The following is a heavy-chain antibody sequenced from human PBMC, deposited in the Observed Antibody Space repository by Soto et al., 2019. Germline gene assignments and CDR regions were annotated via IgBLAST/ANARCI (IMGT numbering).Heavy chain of an antibody. CDR1: GFKFSNYA. V-gene: IGHV3-23*01. Sequence: PGGSLRLSCAASGFKFSNYAMSWVRQAPGKGLGWVSLISATGGGTYYADSVKGQSTISGDNSHNTLYLQVHSLTAEDTAVYYCAKDRRAGGNSAFYFDFWGQGAQVTVSS. CDR2: ISATGGGT. D-gene: IGHD3-16*01. J-gene: IGHJ4*02. CDR3: AKDRRAGGNSAFYFDF.